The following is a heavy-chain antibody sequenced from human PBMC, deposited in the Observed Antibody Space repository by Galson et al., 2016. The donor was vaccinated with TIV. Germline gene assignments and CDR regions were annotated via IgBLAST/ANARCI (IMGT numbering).Heavy chain of an antibody. D-gene: IGHD3-3*01. CDR2: IIAIFGIP. J-gene: IGHJ6*03. CDR1: GGIFRSYA. Sequence: SVKVSCKASGGIFRSYAISWVRQAPGQGLEWMGGIIAIFGIPNYAQKFQGRVTITADESTTTVYMESSSLRSDDTAVYYCARGSSYYSNYLDVWGKGTTVTVSS. CDR3: ARGSSYYSNYLDV. V-gene: IGHV1-69*13.